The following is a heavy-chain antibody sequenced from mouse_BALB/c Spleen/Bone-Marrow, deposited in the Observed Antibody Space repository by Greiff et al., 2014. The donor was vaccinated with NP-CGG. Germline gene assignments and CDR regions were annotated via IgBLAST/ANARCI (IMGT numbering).Heavy chain of an antibody. Sequence: VQLQQSGAELVRPGASVKLSCKASGYTFTSYWINWVKQRPGQGLEWIGNIYPSDSYTNYNQKFKDKATLTVDKSSSTAYMQLSSPTSEDSAGYYGTTGTRFAYWGQGTLVTVSA. J-gene: IGHJ3*01. CDR2: IYPSDSYT. V-gene: IGHV1-69*02. CDR3: TTGTRFAY. CDR1: GYTFTSYW. D-gene: IGHD4-1*01.